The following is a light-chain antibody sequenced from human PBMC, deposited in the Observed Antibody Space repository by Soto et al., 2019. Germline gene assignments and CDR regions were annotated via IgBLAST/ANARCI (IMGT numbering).Light chain of an antibody. J-gene: IGKJ1*01. CDR3: QQYISYWT. CDR1: QSINNW. CDR2: DAS. Sequence: DIKMTQSPSTLSASVGDRVTITCRASQSINNWLAWYQQKPGKAPKLLMYDASSLESGVPSRFSGSGSGTEFTLTISSLQPDYFATYYCQQYISYWTFGQGTKVEIK. V-gene: IGKV1-5*01.